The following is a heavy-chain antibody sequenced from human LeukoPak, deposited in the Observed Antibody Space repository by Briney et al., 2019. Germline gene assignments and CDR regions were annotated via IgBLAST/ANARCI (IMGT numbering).Heavy chain of an antibody. V-gene: IGHV1-69*01. D-gene: IGHD2/OR15-2a*01. CDR2: TIPLFNTA. CDR3: AREDQFVIQRAFDI. Sequence: SVKVSCKASGGTLRNFGISWVRQAPEQGLEWMGGTIPLFNTANYAHKFQGRVNIIADEATSTAYMELTGLRSEDTAVYYCAREDQFVIQRAFDIWGQGTVVTVSS. J-gene: IGHJ3*02. CDR1: GGTLRNFG.